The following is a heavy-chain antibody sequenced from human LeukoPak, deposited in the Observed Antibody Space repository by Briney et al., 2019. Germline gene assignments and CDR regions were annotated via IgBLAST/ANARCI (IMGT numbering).Heavy chain of an antibody. CDR3: AKVAGSRYFDM. CDR1: GGSVSTYY. Sequence: SETLSLTCTVSGGSVSTYYGSWIRQPAGKGLEWIGRFYTSGSTSYNPSLKSRVSTSVDTPKNQFSLNLTSVTAADTAVYYCAKVAGSRYFDMWGRGTLVTVSS. CDR2: FYTSGST. D-gene: IGHD6-19*01. V-gene: IGHV4-4*07. J-gene: IGHJ2*01.